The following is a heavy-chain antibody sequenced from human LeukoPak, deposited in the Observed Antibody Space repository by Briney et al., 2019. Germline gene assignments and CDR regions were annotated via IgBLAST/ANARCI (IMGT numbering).Heavy chain of an antibody. CDR3: ARDQSLRLGELSFDY. V-gene: IGHV1-24*01. J-gene: IGHJ4*02. CDR2: FDPKDGDT. Sequence: GASVKVSCKVSGYTLTELSVHWVRQAPGKGLEWMGNFDPKDGDTIYAQRFQGRVTMTEDTSTHTAYMELSSLRSEDTAVYYCARDQSLRLGELSFDYWGQGTLVTVSS. D-gene: IGHD3-16*02. CDR1: GYTLTELS.